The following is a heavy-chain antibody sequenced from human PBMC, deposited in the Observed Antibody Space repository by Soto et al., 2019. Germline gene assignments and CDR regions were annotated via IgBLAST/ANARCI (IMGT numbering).Heavy chain of an antibody. CDR3: ARDLVGYNSN. Sequence: SVKVSCKASGYTFTSYDINWVRQAPGQGLEWMGGIIPIFGTANYAQKFQGRVTITADESTSTAYMELSSLRSEDTAVYYCARDLVGYNSNWGQGTLVTVSS. J-gene: IGHJ4*02. CDR1: GYTFTSYD. CDR2: IIPIFGTA. D-gene: IGHD5-12*01. V-gene: IGHV1-69*13.